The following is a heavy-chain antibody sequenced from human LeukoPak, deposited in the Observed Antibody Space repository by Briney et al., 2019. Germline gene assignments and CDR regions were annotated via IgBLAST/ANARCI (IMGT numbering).Heavy chain of an antibody. V-gene: IGHV4-39*07. CDR2: VHYSGST. CDR1: GGSVRSSSYY. Sequence: SETLSRTCTVSGGSVRSSSYYWGCIRQPPGKGPEWIGSVHYSGSTCYNPSLGGRVIMSIDTSKNQFSLKLTSVTAADTAMYYCARDRGVPRPYYFDQWGQGTVVTVSS. J-gene: IGHJ4*02. CDR3: ARDRGVPRPYYFDQ. D-gene: IGHD3-10*01.